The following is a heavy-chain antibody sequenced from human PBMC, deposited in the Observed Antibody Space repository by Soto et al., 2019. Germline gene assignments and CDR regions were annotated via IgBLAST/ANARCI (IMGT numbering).Heavy chain of an antibody. CDR1: GFTFSSYS. V-gene: IGHV3-21*01. CDR3: ARGLLSAYVWGSYRPSDAFDI. Sequence: EVQLVESGGGLVQPGGSLRLSCAASGFTFSSYSMNWVRQAPGKGLEWVSSISSSSSYIYYADSVKGRFTISRDNAKNSLYLQMNSLRAEDTAVYYCARGLLSAYVWGSYRPSDAFDIWGQGTMVTVSS. J-gene: IGHJ3*02. D-gene: IGHD3-16*02. CDR2: ISSSSSYI.